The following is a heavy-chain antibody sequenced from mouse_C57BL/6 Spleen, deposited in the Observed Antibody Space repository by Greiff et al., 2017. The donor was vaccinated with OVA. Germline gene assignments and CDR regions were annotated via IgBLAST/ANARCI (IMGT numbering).Heavy chain of an antibody. CDR1: GYTFTDYY. J-gene: IGHJ4*01. CDR2: IFPGSGST. D-gene: IGHD1-1*01. V-gene: IGHV1-75*01. CDR3: ARYYGSNYAMDY. Sequence: QVQLKESGPELVKPGASVKISCKASGYTFTDYYINWVKQRPGQGLEWIGWIFPGSGSTYYNEKFKGKATLTVDKSSSTAYMLLSSLTSEDSAVYFCARYYGSNYAMDYWGQGTSVTVSS.